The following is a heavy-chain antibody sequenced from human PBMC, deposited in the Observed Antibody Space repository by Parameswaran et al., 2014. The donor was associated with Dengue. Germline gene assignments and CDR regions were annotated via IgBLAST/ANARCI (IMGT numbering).Heavy chain of an antibody. CDR3: ARGRVDIVATANYYYYYGMDV. J-gene: IGHJ6*02. CDR2: INHSGST. V-gene: IGHV4-34*01. Sequence: WIRQPQEGLEWIGEINHSGSTNYNPSLKSRVTISVDTSKNQFSLKLSSVTAADTAVYYCARGRVDIVATANYYYYYGMDVWGQGTTVTVSS. D-gene: IGHD5-12*01.